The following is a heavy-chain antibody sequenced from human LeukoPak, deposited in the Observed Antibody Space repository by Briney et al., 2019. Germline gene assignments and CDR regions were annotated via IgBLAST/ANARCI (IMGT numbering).Heavy chain of an antibody. D-gene: IGHD3-3*01. J-gene: IGHJ4*02. CDR1: GFTFSNAW. CDR2: IKSKTDGGTT. Sequence: GGSLRLSCAASGFTFSNAWMNWVRQAPGKGLEWVGRIKSKTDGGTTDYAAPVKGRFTISRDDSKNTLYLQMNSLKTEDTAVYYCTTDLPSSVYDFWSGYYNGRNYWGQGTLVTVSS. V-gene: IGHV3-15*07. CDR3: TTDLPSSVYDFWSGYYNGRNY.